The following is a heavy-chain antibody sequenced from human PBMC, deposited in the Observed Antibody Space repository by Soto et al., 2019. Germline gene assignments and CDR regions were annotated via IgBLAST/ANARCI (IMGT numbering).Heavy chain of an antibody. V-gene: IGHV4-34*01. J-gene: IGHJ5*02. CDR2: VNHSGST. Sequence: PSETLSLTCAVYGGSFSGYYWSWIRQPPGKGLEWIGEVNHSGSTNYNPSLKSRVTISVDTSKNQFSLKLSSVTAADTAVYYCASYGYRNWFDPWGQGTLVTVSS. D-gene: IGHD5-18*01. CDR3: ASYGYRNWFDP. CDR1: GGSFSGYY.